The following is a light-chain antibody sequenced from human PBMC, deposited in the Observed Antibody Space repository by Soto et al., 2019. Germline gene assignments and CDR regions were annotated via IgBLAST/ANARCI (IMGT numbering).Light chain of an antibody. CDR3: SSYTSSSTYV. V-gene: IGLV2-18*02. J-gene: IGLJ1*01. CDR1: SSDVGSYNR. Sequence: QSVLTQPPSVSGSPGQSVTISCTGTSSDVGSYNRVSWYQQPPGTVPKLMIYEVSNRPSGVPDRFSGSKSGNTASLTISGLQAEDGADYYCSSYTSSSTYVFGTGTKVTVL. CDR2: EVS.